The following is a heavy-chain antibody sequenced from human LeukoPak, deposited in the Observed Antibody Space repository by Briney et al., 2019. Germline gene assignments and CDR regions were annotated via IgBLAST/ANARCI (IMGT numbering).Heavy chain of an antibody. V-gene: IGHV3-13*03. CDR2: IGTAGDT. CDR1: GFTFSSYD. D-gene: IGHD3-3*01. J-gene: IGHJ4*02. CDR3: AKGGPRFLEWLSDGIDY. Sequence: GGSLRLSCAACGFTFSSYDMHWVRQATGKGLEWVSAIGTAGDTYYPGSVKGQFTISRENAKNSLYLQMNGLRAGDTAVYYCAKGGPRFLEWLSDGIDYWGQGTLVTVSS.